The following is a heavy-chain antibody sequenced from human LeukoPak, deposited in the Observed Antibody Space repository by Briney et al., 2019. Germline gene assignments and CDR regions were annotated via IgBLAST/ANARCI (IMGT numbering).Heavy chain of an antibody. CDR3: AKRKGGVIITSLDY. D-gene: IGHD3-10*01. CDR2: ISGSGGST. Sequence: GGSLRLSCAASGFTFSSYAMSWVRQAPGKGLEWVSAISGSGGSTYYADSVNGRFTISRDNSKNTLYLQMNSLRAEDTAVYYCAKRKGGVIITSLDYWGQGTLVTVSS. J-gene: IGHJ4*02. CDR1: GFTFSSYA. V-gene: IGHV3-23*01.